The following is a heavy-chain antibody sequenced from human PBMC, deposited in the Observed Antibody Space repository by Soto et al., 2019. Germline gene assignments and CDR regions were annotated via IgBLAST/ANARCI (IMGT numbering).Heavy chain of an antibody. Sequence: QVQLVESGGGVVQPGRSLRLSCAASGFTFSSYGMHWVRQAPGKGLEWVAVIWYDGSNKYYADSVKGRFTISRDNSKNTMYLQMNSLRAEDTAVYYCARDAKTYYLHGGSYYYYYYMDVWGKGTTVTVSS. D-gene: IGHD1-26*01. CDR2: IWYDGSNK. CDR1: GFTFSSYG. J-gene: IGHJ6*03. CDR3: ARDAKTYYLHGGSYYYYYYMDV. V-gene: IGHV3-33*01.